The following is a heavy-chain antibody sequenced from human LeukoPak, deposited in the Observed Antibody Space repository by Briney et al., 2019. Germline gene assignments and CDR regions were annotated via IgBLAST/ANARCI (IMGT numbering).Heavy chain of an antibody. CDR2: ISGSGGIT. V-gene: IGHV3-23*01. CDR3: AKGRQILTTVTN. D-gene: IGHD4-17*01. J-gene: IGHJ4*02. CDR1: GFSFSNFW. Sequence: PGGSLRLSCAASGFSFSNFWMHWVRQAPGKGLEWVSGISGSGGITYYADSVKGRFTISKDNSKNMLYLQMDSLRAEDTAVYYCAKGRQILTTVTNWGQGTLVTVSS.